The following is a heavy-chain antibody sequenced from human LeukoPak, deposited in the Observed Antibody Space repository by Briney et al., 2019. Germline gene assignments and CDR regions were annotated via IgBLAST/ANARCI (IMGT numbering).Heavy chain of an antibody. D-gene: IGHD2-15*01. J-gene: IGHJ1*01. V-gene: IGHV1-18*01. CDR3: ATLQPAAAHFEH. CDR2: VSALNGNT. Sequence: ASVKVSCTASGDTFSNYGVSWVRQAPGQGLEWMGWVSALNGNTNVAQKVQGRLTLTRDTSTGTAHMELRSLTSDDTAVYYSATLQPAAAHFEHWGQGTLVTVST. CDR1: GDTFSNYG.